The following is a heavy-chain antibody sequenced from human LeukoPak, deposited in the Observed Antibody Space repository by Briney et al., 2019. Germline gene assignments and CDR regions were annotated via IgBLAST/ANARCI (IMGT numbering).Heavy chain of an antibody. CDR3: ARESGNDYGEGFDI. D-gene: IGHD1-1*01. J-gene: IGHJ3*02. Sequence: GGSLRLSCVGSGFTFNYSINWVRQAPGKGLEWVSSISSSDSYMFYADSVQGRFTISRDSATNSLYLQMNSLRADDTAVYYCARESGNDYGEGFDIWGQGTMVTVSS. CDR1: GFTFNYS. CDR2: ISSSDSYM. V-gene: IGHV3-21*01.